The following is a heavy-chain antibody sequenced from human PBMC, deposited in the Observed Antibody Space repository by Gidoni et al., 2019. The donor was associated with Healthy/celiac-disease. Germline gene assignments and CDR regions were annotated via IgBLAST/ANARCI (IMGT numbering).Heavy chain of an antibody. Sequence: QVQLVQSGAEVKKPGSSVKVSCKASGVTFRSYAISWGRHAPGKGLEGIGGIIPIFGTANDAQKFQGRVTITADESTSTAYMERSSLRSEDTAVYYCATRKSYDLGGYYFDYWGQGTLVTVSS. V-gene: IGHV1-69*01. J-gene: IGHJ4*02. CDR1: GVTFRSYA. CDR3: ATRKSYDLGGYYFDY. D-gene: IGHD5-12*01. CDR2: IIPIFGTA.